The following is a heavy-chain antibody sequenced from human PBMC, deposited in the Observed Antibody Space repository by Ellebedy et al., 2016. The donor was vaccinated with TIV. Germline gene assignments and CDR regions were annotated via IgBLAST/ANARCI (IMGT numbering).Heavy chain of an antibody. V-gene: IGHV3-7*01. D-gene: IGHD2-21*01. Sequence: GESLKISXAASGFTFSNYWMHWVRQAPGRGLEWVANIKQDESEKYYVDSVKGRFTISRDNAKNSLYLQMNSLRGEDTAVYYCAREVGGGGAYWGQGTLVTVSS. CDR1: GFTFSNYW. J-gene: IGHJ4*02. CDR2: IKQDESEK. CDR3: AREVGGGGAY.